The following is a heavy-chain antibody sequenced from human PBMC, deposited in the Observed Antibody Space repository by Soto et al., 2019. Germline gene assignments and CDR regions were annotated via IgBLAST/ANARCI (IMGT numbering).Heavy chain of an antibody. D-gene: IGHD6-13*01. CDR2: IIPIFGTA. J-gene: IGHJ5*02. Sequence: QVQLVQSGAEVKKPGSSVKVSYKASGGTFSSYAISWVRQAPGQGLEWMGGIIPIFGTANYAQKFQGRVTITADKSTSTAYMELSSLRSEDTAVYYCARLNVAAAVLKGWFDPWGQGTLVTVSS. CDR3: ARLNVAAAVLKGWFDP. V-gene: IGHV1-69*06. CDR1: GGTFSSYA.